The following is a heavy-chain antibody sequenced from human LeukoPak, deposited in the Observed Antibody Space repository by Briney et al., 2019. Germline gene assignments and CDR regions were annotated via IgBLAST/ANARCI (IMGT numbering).Heavy chain of an antibody. CDR1: GFTFSNYA. Sequence: GGSLRLSCAASGFTFSNYAMHWVRQAPGKGLEWVAVISYDGRNKQYADSAKGRFTISRDNSKNTQYLQTNSLRAEDTAVYYCARGQFRLHSYDGSTFDYWGQGTLVSVSS. V-gene: IGHV3-30*04. J-gene: IGHJ4*02. D-gene: IGHD3-22*01. CDR2: ISYDGRNK. CDR3: ARGQFRLHSYDGSTFDY.